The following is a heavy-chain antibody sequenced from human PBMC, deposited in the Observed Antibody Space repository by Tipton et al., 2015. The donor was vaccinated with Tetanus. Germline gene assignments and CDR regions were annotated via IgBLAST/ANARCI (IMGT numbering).Heavy chain of an antibody. V-gene: IGHV1-2*02. CDR2: INPNRGGT. CDR1: GYTFTGNY. D-gene: IGHD3-3*01. J-gene: IGHJ4*02. CDR3: ARANYDFPKKGPFDS. Sequence: QSGPEVKRPGASVRVSCKASGYTFTGNYIHWVRRAPGQGLEWMGWINPNRGGTFYAQKFHGSVTMTSDTSSSTVYMELSRLRSDDTAVYYCARANYDFPKKGPFDSWGQGSLVIVSS.